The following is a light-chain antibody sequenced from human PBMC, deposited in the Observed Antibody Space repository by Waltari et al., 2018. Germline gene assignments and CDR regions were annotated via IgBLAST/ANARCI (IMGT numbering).Light chain of an antibody. CDR1: QSVAPS. V-gene: IGKV3-11*01. CDR3: QQRRDWPIT. J-gene: IGKJ5*01. Sequence: EIVLTQSPATPSLSPGDRATLSCRASQSVAPSLACYQQTLGQAPRLLIYDVFYRATGIPARFSDRGSGTDFTLTISSLEPEDFALYFCQQRRDWPITFGQGTRLEIK. CDR2: DVF.